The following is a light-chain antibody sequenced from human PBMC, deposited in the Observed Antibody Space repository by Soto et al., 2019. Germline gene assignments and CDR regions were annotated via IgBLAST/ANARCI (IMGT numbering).Light chain of an antibody. J-gene: IGLJ2*01. CDR1: SSNIGAGFD. Sequence: QSVLTQPPSVSGAPGQRVTISCTGSSSNIGAGFDVQWYQLLPGTAPKLLIFGNNNRPSGVPDRFSGSKSGTSASLAITGLQGEDEDDYYCQSFDTSLSAFVFGGGTKLTVL. V-gene: IGLV1-40*01. CDR2: GNN. CDR3: QSFDTSLSAFV.